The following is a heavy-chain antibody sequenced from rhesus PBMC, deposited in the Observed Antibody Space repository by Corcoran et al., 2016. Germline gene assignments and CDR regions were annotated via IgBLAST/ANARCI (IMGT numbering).Heavy chain of an antibody. V-gene: IGHV4-122*02. D-gene: IGHD2-39*01. CDR2: ITYSGST. CDR1: GYSISSGNY. J-gene: IGHJ4*01. CDR3: ASDNGVSARYFDY. Sequence: QVQRQESGPGLVKPSATLSPTCAVSGYSISSGNYWSWICQPPGEGLEWIGYITYSGSTRYNPSLMSRVTISRAPSKSLFSLKLSSVTAADTAVYYCASDNGVSARYFDYWGQGVLFTVSS.